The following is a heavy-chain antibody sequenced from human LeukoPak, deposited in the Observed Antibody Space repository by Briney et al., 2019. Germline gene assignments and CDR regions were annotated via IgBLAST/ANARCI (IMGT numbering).Heavy chain of an antibody. D-gene: IGHD7-27*01. J-gene: IGHJ3*02. V-gene: IGHV3-23*01. CDR1: GFTFSSYA. CDR3: ARNRGDAFDI. CDR2: ISGSGDNT. Sequence: GGSLRLSCAASGFTFSSYAMSWVRQAPGKGLEWVSGISGSGDNTYYADSVKGRFTISRDNAKNTLYLQMNSLRTEDTVVYYCARNRGDAFDIWGQGTMVTVSS.